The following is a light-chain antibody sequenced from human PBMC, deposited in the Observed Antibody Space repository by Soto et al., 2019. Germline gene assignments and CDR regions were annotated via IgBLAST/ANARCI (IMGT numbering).Light chain of an antibody. Sequence: EIGLTQSPATLSLSPGEGATLSCRASQSVGSYLAWYRQKLGQAPRLLIYDASKRATGIPARFSGSGSGTDFTLTINSLEPEDFAVYYCQQRNYWPITFGQGTRLEIK. CDR2: DAS. CDR3: QQRNYWPIT. J-gene: IGKJ5*01. CDR1: QSVGSY. V-gene: IGKV3-11*01.